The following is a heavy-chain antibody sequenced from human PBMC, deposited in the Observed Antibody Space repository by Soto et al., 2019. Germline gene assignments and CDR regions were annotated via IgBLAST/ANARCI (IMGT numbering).Heavy chain of an antibody. D-gene: IGHD6-13*01. CDR2: ISTAVGAT. V-gene: IGHV3-23*01. CDR1: GFTFSNHA. J-gene: IGHJ4*02. Sequence: GGSLRLSCTASGFTFSNHAMSWVRQAPGKGLEWVSAISTAVGATYYADSVKGRFTISRDDSNNTLYLQMNSLRAEDTAVYYCAKDRTAAARNFDYWGQGTPVTVSS. CDR3: AKDRTAAARNFDY.